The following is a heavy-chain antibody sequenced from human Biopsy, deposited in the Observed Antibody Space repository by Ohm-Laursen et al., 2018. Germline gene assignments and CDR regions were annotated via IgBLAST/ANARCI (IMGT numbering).Heavy chain of an antibody. CDR2: IIPIPNVA. CDR1: GDSFTSYA. V-gene: IGHV1-69*10. CDR3: ARGEGSSWFDP. D-gene: IGHD1-26*01. Sequence: ASVKVSCKASGDSFTSYAIGWVRQAPGQGLEWMGGIIPIPNVATYAQKFQGRITITADESTSTAYMELSSLTSDDTAVYFCARGEGSSWFDPWGHGTLVTVSS. J-gene: IGHJ5*02.